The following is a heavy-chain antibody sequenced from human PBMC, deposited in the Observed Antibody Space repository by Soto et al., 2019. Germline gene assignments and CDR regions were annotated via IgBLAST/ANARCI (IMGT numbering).Heavy chain of an antibody. CDR2: INTAGDT. CDR1: GFTVSSNY. Sequence: EVQLVESGGGMLQPGESLRLSCAASGFTVSSNYMNWVRQAPGKGLGWVSLINTAGDTHYADSVRGRFTISRDNSKNTLYLQMSSLRADDTAVYYCARSSGDYIESREFDYWGQGTLVTVSS. J-gene: IGHJ4*02. CDR3: ARSSGDYIESREFDY. D-gene: IGHD6-6*01. V-gene: IGHV3-66*01.